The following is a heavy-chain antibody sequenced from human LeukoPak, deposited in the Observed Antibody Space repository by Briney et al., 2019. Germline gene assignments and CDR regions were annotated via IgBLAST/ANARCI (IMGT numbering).Heavy chain of an antibody. CDR3: ARDRYSSSWYGMFDY. V-gene: IGHV4-4*07. D-gene: IGHD6-13*01. J-gene: IGHJ4*02. CDR1: GGSINSYY. Sequence: PSETLSLTCTVSGGSINSYYCSWIRQPAGKGLEWIGRIYTSGSTNYNPSLKSRVTISVDTSKNQFSLKLSSVTAADTAVYYCARDRYSSSWYGMFDYWGQGTLVTVSS. CDR2: IYTSGST.